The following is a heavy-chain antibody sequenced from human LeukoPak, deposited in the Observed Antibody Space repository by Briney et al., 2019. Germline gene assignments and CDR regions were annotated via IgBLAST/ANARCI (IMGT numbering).Heavy chain of an antibody. V-gene: IGHV3-23*01. J-gene: IGHJ6*03. CDR3: AKGSDDYVWGSYCQRIYYYYMDV. Sequence: GGSLRLSCAASGFTFSSYAMSWVRQAPGKGLEWVSAISGSGGSTYYADSVKGRFTISRDNSKNTLYLQMNSLRAEDTAVYYCAKGSDDYVWGSYCQRIYYYYMDVWGKGTTVTVSS. D-gene: IGHD3-16*01. CDR2: ISGSGGST. CDR1: GFTFSSYA.